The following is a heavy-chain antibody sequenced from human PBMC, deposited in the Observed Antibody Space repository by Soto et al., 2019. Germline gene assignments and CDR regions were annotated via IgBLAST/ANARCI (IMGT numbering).Heavy chain of an antibody. CDR3: ARVERYFGWLLGKGAFDI. CDR1: GGSISSGGYY. CDR2: IYYSGST. J-gene: IGHJ3*02. V-gene: IGHV4-31*03. Sequence: SETLSLTCTVSGGSISSGGYYWSWIRQHPGKGLEWIGYIYYSGSTYYNPSLKSRVTISVDTSKNQFSLKLSSVTAADTAVYYCARVERYFGWLLGKGAFDIWGQGTMVTVSS. D-gene: IGHD3-9*01.